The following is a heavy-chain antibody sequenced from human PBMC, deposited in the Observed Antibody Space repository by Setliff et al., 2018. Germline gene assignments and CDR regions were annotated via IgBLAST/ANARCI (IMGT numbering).Heavy chain of an antibody. CDR3: TTVAIQIWSASGAFDI. J-gene: IGHJ3*02. V-gene: IGHV1-18*01. Sequence: ASVKVSCKTSGYNFITTGISWVRQAPGQGPEWMGCISPYNGNTNYAQKFQDRVTMTRDNGEDSMYLQMSSLRAEDTAVYYCTTVAIQIWSASGAFDIWGRGVLVTVSS. D-gene: IGHD5-18*01. CDR1: GYNFITTG. CDR2: ISPYNGNT.